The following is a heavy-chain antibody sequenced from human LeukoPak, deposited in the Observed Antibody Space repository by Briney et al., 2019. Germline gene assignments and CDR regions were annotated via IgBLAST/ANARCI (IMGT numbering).Heavy chain of an antibody. J-gene: IGHJ4*02. D-gene: IGHD3-22*01. CDR1: GGSISSGDYY. CDR3: ARHETYYYDTPYFDY. Sequence: SETLSLTCTVSGGSISSGDYYWSWIRQPPGKGLEWIGYIYYSGSTYYNPSLKSRVTISVDTSKNQFSLKLSSVTAADTAVYYCARHETYYYDTPYFDYWGQGTLVTVSS. CDR2: IYYSGST. V-gene: IGHV4-30-4*01.